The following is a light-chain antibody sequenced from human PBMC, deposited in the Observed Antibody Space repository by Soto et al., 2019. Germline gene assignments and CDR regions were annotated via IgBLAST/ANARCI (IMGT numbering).Light chain of an antibody. J-gene: IGLJ2*01. CDR2: STT. CDR1: AGAVTSGYY. CDR3: LLYYGGGVV. V-gene: IGLV7-43*01. Sequence: QAVVTQEPSLTVSPGGTVTLTCASSAGAVTSGYYPNWFQQKPGQPPRALIYSTTYKHSWTPARFSGSLLGGKAALTLSGVQPEDEAGYYCLLYYGGGVVFGGGTKVTVL.